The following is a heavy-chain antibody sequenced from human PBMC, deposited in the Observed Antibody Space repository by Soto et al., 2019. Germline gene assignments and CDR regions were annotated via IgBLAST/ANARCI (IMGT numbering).Heavy chain of an antibody. J-gene: IGHJ4*02. V-gene: IGHV4-31*02. Sequence: PSETLSLTCTVSGGSISSGGYYWSWIRQHPGKGLEWIGYIYYSGSTYYNPSLKSRVTISVDTSKNQFSLKLSSVTAADTAVYYCARTRSWYGDDFWGQRTVVTVSS. CDR2: IYYSGST. CDR1: GGSISSGGYY. D-gene: IGHD6-13*01. CDR3: ARTRSWYGDDF.